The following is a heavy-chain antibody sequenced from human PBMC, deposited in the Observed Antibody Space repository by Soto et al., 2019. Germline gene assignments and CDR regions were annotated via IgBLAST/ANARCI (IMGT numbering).Heavy chain of an antibody. CDR2: IYYSGST. Sequence: SETLSLTCTVSGGSISSGDYYWSWIRQPPGKGLEWIGYIYYSGSTYYNPYLKSRVTISVDTSKNQFSLKLSSVTAADTAVYYCARAHDILTGYYKGVWFDPWGQGTLVPVSS. V-gene: IGHV4-30-4*01. D-gene: IGHD3-9*01. J-gene: IGHJ5*02. CDR3: ARAHDILTGYYKGVWFDP. CDR1: GGSISSGDYY.